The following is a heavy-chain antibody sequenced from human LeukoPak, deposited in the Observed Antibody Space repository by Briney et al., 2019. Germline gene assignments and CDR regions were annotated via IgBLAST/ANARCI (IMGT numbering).Heavy chain of an antibody. CDR1: GGTFSSYA. CDR2: IIPIFGTA. Sequence: AAVKVSRKASGGTFSSYAISWVRQAPGRGLEWMGGIIPIFGTANYAQKFQGRVTITTDESTSTAYMELSSLRSEDTAVYYCASIGGGATPTFDYWGQGTLVTVSS. J-gene: IGHJ4*02. CDR3: ASIGGGATPTFDY. D-gene: IGHD1-26*01. V-gene: IGHV1-69*05.